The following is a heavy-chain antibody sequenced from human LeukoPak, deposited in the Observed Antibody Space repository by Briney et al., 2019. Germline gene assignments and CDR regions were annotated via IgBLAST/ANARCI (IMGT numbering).Heavy chain of an antibody. Sequence: SVKVSCKASGGTFSSYAISWVRQAPGQGLEWMGGIIPIFGTANYAQKFQGRVTITADESTSTAYMELSSLRSEDTAVYYCARGWEPHNWFDPWGQGTLVTVSS. CDR3: ARGWEPHNWFDP. CDR1: GGTFSSYA. J-gene: IGHJ5*02. D-gene: IGHD1-26*01. V-gene: IGHV1-69*01. CDR2: IIPIFGTA.